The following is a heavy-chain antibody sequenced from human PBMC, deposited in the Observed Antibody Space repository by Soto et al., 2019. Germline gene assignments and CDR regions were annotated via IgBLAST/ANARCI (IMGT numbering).Heavy chain of an antibody. CDR1: GGSISSSSYY. V-gene: IGHV4-39*01. CDR3: ARILGGTPPGAYYFDY. D-gene: IGHD1-1*01. J-gene: IGHJ4*02. CDR2: IYYSGST. Sequence: SETLSLTCTVSGGSISSSSYYWGWIRQPPGKGLEWIGSIYYSGSTYYNPSLKSRVTISVDTSKNQFSLKLSSVTAADTAVYYCARILGGTPPGAYYFDYWGQGTLVTVSS.